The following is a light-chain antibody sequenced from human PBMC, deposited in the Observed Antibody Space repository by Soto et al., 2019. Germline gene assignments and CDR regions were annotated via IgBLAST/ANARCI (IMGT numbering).Light chain of an antibody. J-gene: IGKJ3*01. V-gene: IGKV1-33*01. CDR3: QKYDNVPFT. CDR2: DVA. Sequence: DIQMTQSPDSLSASVGDRVTITCQASHDITNYVNWYQQKPGRAPRLLIYDVANLATGVPSRFSGSGSETDFTFTIASLQPEDVGIYYCQKYDNVPFTFGPGTKVNIK. CDR1: HDITNY.